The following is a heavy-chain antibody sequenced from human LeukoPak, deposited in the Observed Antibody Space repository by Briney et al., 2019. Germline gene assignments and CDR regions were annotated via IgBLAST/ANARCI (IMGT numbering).Heavy chain of an antibody. CDR1: GFTVNNDY. CDR2: IYPAGNT. J-gene: IGHJ4*02. V-gene: IGHV3-66*01. D-gene: IGHD4-23*01. Sequence: GGSLTLSCAASGFTVNNDYMTWVRHAPGKGLDLVSVIYPAGNTFYADSVKGRFTISRDNSKNTVHLQMNSLRVEDTAVYYCARGPVLTSGNKYDYWGQGTLVTVSS. CDR3: ARGPVLTSGNKYDY.